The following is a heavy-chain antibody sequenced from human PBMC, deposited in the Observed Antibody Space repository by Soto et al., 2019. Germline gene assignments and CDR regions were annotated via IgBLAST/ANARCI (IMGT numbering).Heavy chain of an antibody. J-gene: IGHJ6*02. CDR3: ARDPTTVTTRGLYYYGMDV. CDR1: GCTFSSYA. CDR2: IIPIFGTA. D-gene: IGHD4-4*01. V-gene: IGHV1-69*13. Sequence: SVKVSCKASGCTFSSYAISWVRQAPGQGLEWMGGIIPIFGTANYAQKFQGRVTITADESTSTAYMELSSLRSEDTAVYYCARDPTTVTTRGLYYYGMDVWGQGTTVTVSS.